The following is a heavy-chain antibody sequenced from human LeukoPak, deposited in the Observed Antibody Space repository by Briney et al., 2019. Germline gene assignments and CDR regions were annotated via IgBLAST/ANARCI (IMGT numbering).Heavy chain of an antibody. V-gene: IGHV1-2*02. D-gene: IGHD6-13*01. J-gene: IGHJ4*02. CDR1: GYTFTGYY. Sequence: GASVTVSCEASGYTFTGYYMHWVRQAPGQGLEWMGWINPNSGGTNYAQKFQGRVTMTRDTSISTAYMELSRLRSDDTAVYYCAREGIAAAENDYWGQGTLVTVSS. CDR3: AREGIAAAENDY. CDR2: INPNSGGT.